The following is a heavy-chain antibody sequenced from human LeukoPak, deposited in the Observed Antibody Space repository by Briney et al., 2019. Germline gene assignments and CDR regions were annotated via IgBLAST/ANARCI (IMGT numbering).Heavy chain of an antibody. J-gene: IGHJ4*02. CDR2: ISSSSGYI. Sequence: GGSLRLSCAASGFTFSSYSMNWVRQAPGKGLEWVSSISSSSGYIYYADSVKGRFTISRDNAKNSLYLQMNSLRAEDTAVYYCASEHLRETKTYGGNDYWGQGTLVTASS. CDR3: ASEHLRETKTYGGNDY. D-gene: IGHD4-23*01. CDR1: GFTFSSYS. V-gene: IGHV3-21*01.